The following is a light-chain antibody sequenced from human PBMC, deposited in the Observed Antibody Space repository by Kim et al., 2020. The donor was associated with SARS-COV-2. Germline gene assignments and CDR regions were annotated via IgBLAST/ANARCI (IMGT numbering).Light chain of an antibody. CDR3: QQYNSYPLT. V-gene: IGKV1-5*03. J-gene: IGKJ4*01. Sequence: DVQMTQSPSSLSASVGDRVTITCRASQSINRYLSWYQQKPGKAPNLLIYESSSLESGVPSRFSGSGSGTEFTLTISSLQPDDFATYYCQQYNSYPLTFGGGTKLEI. CDR1: QSINRY. CDR2: ESS.